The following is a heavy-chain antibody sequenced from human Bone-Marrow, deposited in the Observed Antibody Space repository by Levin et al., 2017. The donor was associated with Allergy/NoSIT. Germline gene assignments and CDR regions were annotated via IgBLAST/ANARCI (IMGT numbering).Heavy chain of an antibody. J-gene: IGHJ4*02. CDR1: GFLVSDNY. D-gene: IGHD5-18*01. V-gene: IGHV3-53*01. CDR2: IYGDGST. CDR3: AQGVRYSYGPFDY. Sequence: SGESLKISCAASGFLVSDNYISWVRQAPGKGLEWVSIIYGDGSTYYAGSVKGRFSVSRDNSKNSVYLQMNSLRADDTAVYYCAQGVRYSYGPFDYWSQGALVTVSS.